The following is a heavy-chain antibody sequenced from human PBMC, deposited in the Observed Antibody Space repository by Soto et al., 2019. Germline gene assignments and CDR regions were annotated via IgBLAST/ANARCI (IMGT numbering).Heavy chain of an antibody. CDR1: GFSFNTYS. CDR2: IRSDSKTI. CDR3: ARDRFGRFQRSGGACYDF. V-gene: IGHV3-48*01. J-gene: IGHJ4*02. Sequence: GGSLRLSCTASGFSFNTYSMNWVRQAPGKGLEWISYIRSDSKTIDYSGSVKGRFTISRDNARNSVYLQMKSLRAEDTAVYYCARDRFGRFQRSGGACYDFWGQGTRVTVSS. D-gene: IGHD2-15*01.